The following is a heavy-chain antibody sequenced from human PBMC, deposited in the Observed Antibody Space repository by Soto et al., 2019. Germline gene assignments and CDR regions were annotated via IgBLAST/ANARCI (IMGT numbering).Heavy chain of an antibody. Sequence: GESLKISCKGSGYSFTSYWISWVRQMPGKGLEWMGRIDPSDSYTNYSPSFQGHVTISADKSISTAYLQWSSLKASDTAMYYCARRSYYDSSGYYRDYYYYYYGMDVSGQGTTVTVSS. D-gene: IGHD3-22*01. CDR1: GYSFTSYW. CDR3: ARRSYYDSSGYYRDYYYYYYGMDV. CDR2: IDPSDSYT. J-gene: IGHJ6*02. V-gene: IGHV5-10-1*01.